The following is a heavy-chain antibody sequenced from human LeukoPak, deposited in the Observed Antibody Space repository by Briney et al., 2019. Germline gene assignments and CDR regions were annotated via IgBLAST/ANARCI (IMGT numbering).Heavy chain of an antibody. CDR2: ISYDGSNK. CDR1: GFTFSSYA. V-gene: IGHV3-30*14. J-gene: IGHJ5*02. Sequence: GGSLRLSCAASGFTFSSYAMHWVRQAPGKGLEWVAVISYDGSNKYYADSVKGRFTISRDNSKNTLYLQMNSLRAEDTAVYYCAKDSATVTIDWFDPWGQGTLVTVSS. CDR3: AKDSATVTIDWFDP. D-gene: IGHD4-11*01.